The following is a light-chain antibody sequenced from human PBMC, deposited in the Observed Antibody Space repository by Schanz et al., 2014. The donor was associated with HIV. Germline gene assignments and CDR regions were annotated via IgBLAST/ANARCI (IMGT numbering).Light chain of an antibody. CDR1: SSNVGSNT. V-gene: IGLV1-44*01. J-gene: IGLJ3*02. CDR2: SDN. CDR3: CSYAGTYTWV. Sequence: QSVLTQPPSASGTPGQRVTISCSGSSSNVGSNTVNWYQQLPGTAPKLLIYSDNQRPSGVPDRFSGSKSGNAASLTISGLQSDDEAYYHCCSYAGTYTWVFGGGTKLTVL.